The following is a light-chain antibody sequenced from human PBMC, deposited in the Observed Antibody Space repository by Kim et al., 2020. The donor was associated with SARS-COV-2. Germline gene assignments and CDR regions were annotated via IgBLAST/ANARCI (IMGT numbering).Light chain of an antibody. J-gene: IGKJ2*01. CDR2: QAS. Sequence: DIQMTQSPSTLSAFVGDTVTFTCWASQNVSKRLAWYQQKPGRAPNLLIYQASTLQDDVPSRFSGSASGTDFTLTINSLQPDDFATYYCQQYNVYPYIVGQGTKLEI. V-gene: IGKV1-5*03. CDR1: QNVSKR. CDR3: QQYNVYPYI.